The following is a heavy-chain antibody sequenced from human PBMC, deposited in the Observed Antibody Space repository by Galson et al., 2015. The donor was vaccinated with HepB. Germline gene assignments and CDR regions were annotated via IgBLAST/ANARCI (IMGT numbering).Heavy chain of an antibody. V-gene: IGHV2-5*02. CDR3: AHIGSSWGPLGGWFDP. Sequence: PALVKPTQTLTLTCTFSGFSLSTSGVGVGWIRQPPGKALEWLALIYWDDDKRYSPSLKSRLTITKDTSKNQVVLTMTNMDPVDTATYYCAHIGSSWGPLGGWFDPWGQGTLVTVSS. D-gene: IGHD6-13*01. J-gene: IGHJ5*02. CDR2: IYWDDDK. CDR1: GFSLSTSGVG.